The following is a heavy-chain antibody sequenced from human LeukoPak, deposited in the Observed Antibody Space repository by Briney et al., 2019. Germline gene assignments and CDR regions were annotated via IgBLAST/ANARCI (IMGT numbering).Heavy chain of an antibody. CDR1: GGSISSYY. D-gene: IGHD3-22*01. V-gene: IGHV4-59*01. CDR3: ARVGRRDSSGYLIDY. Sequence: PSETLSLTCTVSGGSISSYYWSWIRQPPGKGLEWIGYIYYSGSTNYNPSLKSRVTISVDTSKNQFSLKLSSVTAADTAVYYCARVGRRDSSGYLIDYWGQGTLVTVSS. J-gene: IGHJ4*02. CDR2: IYYSGST.